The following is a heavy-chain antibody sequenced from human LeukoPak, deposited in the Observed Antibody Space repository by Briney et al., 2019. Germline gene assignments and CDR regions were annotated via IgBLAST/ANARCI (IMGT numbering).Heavy chain of an antibody. V-gene: IGHV4-59*08. D-gene: IGHD5-18*01. CDR1: GGSISSYY. J-gene: IGHJ4*02. CDR2: IYYSGST. Sequence: PSETLSLTCTVSGGSISSYYWSWIRQPPGKGLEWIGYIYYSGSTNYNPSLKSRVTISVDTSKNQFSLKLNSVTAADTAVYYCARGESLDSYGFGYWGQGTLATVSS. CDR3: ARGESLDSYGFGY.